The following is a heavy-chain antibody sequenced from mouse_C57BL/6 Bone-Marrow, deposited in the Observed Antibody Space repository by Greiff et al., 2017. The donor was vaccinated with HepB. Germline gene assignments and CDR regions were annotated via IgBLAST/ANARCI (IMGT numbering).Heavy chain of an antibody. CDR2: IYPRSGNT. CDR3: ANICDGYPGRFAY. CDR1: GYTFTSYG. J-gene: IGHJ3*01. D-gene: IGHD2-3*01. V-gene: IGHV1-81*01. Sequence: VKLQESGAELARPGASVKLSCKASGYTFTSYGISWVKQRTGQGLEWIGEIYPRSGNTYYNEKFKGKATLTADKSSSTAYMELRSLTSEDSAVYFCANICDGYPGRFAYWGQGTLVTVSA.